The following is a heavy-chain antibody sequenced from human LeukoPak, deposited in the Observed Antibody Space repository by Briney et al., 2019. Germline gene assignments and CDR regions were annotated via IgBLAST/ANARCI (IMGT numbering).Heavy chain of an antibody. CDR3: AREAAVVAASQPDY. CDR2: INPNSGGT. J-gene: IGHJ4*02. D-gene: IGHD2-15*01. V-gene: IGHV1-2*06. Sequence: ASVKDSCKASGYTFTGYYMHWVRQAPAQGLDWMGRINPNSGGTNYAQKFQGRVTMTRDTSISTASMELSRLRSDDTAVYYCAREAAVVAASQPDYWGQRTLVTVSS. CDR1: GYTFTGYY.